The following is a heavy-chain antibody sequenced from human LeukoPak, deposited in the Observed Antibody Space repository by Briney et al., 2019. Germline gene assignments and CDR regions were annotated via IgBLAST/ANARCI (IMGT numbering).Heavy chain of an antibody. J-gene: IGHJ4*02. V-gene: IGHV3-21*01. CDR2: ISSSSSYI. D-gene: IGHD6-13*01. Sequence: GGSLRLSCAASGFTFSSYSMNWVRQAPGKGLEWVSSISSSSSYIYCADSVKGRFTISRDNAKNSLYLQMNSLRAEDTAVYYCARDLRRIAAADNWGQGTLVTVSS. CDR3: ARDLRRIAAADN. CDR1: GFTFSSYS.